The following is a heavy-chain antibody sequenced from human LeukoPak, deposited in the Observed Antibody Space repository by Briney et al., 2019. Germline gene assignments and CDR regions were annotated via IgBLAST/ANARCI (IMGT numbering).Heavy chain of an antibody. CDR1: GGSISSSYS. V-gene: IGHV4-39*07. D-gene: IGHD3-22*01. J-gene: IGHJ4*02. Sequence: SETLSLTCTVSGGSISSSYSWGWIRQPPGKGLEWIGNIYYSGSTYYNSSLKSRVTISVDTSKNQFSLKLSSVTAADTAVYYCARGYYEFDYWGQGTLVTVSS. CDR3: ARGYYEFDY. CDR2: IYYSGST.